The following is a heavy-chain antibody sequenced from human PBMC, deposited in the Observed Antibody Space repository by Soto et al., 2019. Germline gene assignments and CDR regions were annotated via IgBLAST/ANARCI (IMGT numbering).Heavy chain of an antibody. CDR2: IDNSGGT. D-gene: IGHD2-21*02. CDR3: AKDWGAYCGGDCYRGFDY. CDR1: GGSISSGGYY. Sequence: PSETLSLTCAVPGGSISSGGYYWSWIRQTPGKGLEWIGYIDNSGGTSYNPSLRSRVTMSVGTSPKQFSLRLTSVTAEDTAVYYCAKDWGAYCGGDCYRGFDYWGQGTLVTVSS. V-gene: IGHV4-61*08. J-gene: IGHJ4*02.